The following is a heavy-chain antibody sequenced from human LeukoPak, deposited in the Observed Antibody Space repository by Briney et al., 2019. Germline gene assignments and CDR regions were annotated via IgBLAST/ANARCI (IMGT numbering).Heavy chain of an antibody. CDR1: GGSISSSNW. V-gene: IGHV4-4*02. J-gene: IGHJ4*02. Sequence: SETLSLTCAVSGGSISSSNWWSWVRQPPGKGLEWIGEIYHSGSTNYNPSLKSRVTISVDKSKNQFSLKLSSVTAADTAVYYCARGRKFSRPGIAAADYWGQGTLVTVSS. CDR3: ARGRKFSRPGIAAADY. CDR2: IYHSGST. D-gene: IGHD6-13*01.